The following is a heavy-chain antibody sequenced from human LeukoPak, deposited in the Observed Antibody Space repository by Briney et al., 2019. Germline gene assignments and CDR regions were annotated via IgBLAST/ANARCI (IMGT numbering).Heavy chain of an antibody. Sequence: GGSLRLSCAASEFTFSDYTMNWVRQAPGKGLEWVSYISSSSSTIHYADSVKGRFTISRDNAKNSLFLQMNSLRAEDTAVYYCARGAFTWIQHPYAMDVWGQGTTVTVSS. V-gene: IGHV3-48*04. CDR1: EFTFSDYT. J-gene: IGHJ6*02. D-gene: IGHD5-18*01. CDR2: ISSSSSTI. CDR3: ARGAFTWIQHPYAMDV.